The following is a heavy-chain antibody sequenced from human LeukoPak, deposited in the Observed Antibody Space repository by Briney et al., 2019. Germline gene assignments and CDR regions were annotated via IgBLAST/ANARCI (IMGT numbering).Heavy chain of an antibody. D-gene: IGHD3-22*01. V-gene: IGHV3-48*03. J-gene: IGHJ4*02. CDR2: ITSSGSIT. CDR3: ARPQGYFAANFDY. Sequence: PGGSLRLSCAASGFTFSSFEMNWVRQAPGKGLEWLSYITSSGSITHYADSVEGRFTISRDNAKNSLYLQMNSLRGEDTAVFYCARPQGYFAANFDYWGQGTLVTVSS. CDR1: GFTFSSFE.